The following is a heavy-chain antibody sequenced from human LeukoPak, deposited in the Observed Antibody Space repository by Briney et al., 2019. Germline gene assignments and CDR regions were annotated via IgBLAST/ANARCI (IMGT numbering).Heavy chain of an antibody. CDR3: ASHSGYDYFDY. CDR1: GGSVSSYY. J-gene: IGHJ4*02. CDR2: KYNSGST. V-gene: IGHV4-59*02. Sequence: SETLSLTCTVSGGSVSSYYWSWIRQPPGKGLEWIWYKYNSGSTNYNPSLKSRVTISVDTSKNQFSLKLNSVTAADTAVYYCASHSGYDYFDYWGQGTLVTVSS. D-gene: IGHD5-12*01.